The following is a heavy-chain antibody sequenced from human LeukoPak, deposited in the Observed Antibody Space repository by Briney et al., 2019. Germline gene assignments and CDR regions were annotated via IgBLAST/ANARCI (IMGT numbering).Heavy chain of an antibody. CDR3: ATVAGDCSGGRCYLLRFDY. D-gene: IGHD2-15*01. CDR2: IKLDGSEK. Sequence: GGSLRLSCAASGFTVSNDYMSWVRQAPGKGLEWVANIKLDGSEKDYVDSVKGRFTISRDNAKNSLYLQMNSLRGDDTAVYYCATVAGDCSGGRCYLLRFDYWGQGTLVTVSS. V-gene: IGHV3-7*01. J-gene: IGHJ4*02. CDR1: GFTVSNDY.